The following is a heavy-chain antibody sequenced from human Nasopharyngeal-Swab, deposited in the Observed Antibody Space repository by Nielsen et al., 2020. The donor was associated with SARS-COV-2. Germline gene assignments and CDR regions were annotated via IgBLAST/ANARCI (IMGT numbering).Heavy chain of an antibody. D-gene: IGHD5-18*01. CDR1: GFTFSSYN. CDR2: ISSSSSYI. V-gene: IGHV3-21*01. Sequence: GGSLRLSCAASGFTFSSYNMNWVRQAPGKGLEWVSSISSSSSYIYYADSVKGRFTISRDNAKNSLYLQMNSLRGEDTAVYYCARDRKGYTYGSDSFDFWGQGTMVTVSS. J-gene: IGHJ3*01. CDR3: ARDRKGYTYGSDSFDF.